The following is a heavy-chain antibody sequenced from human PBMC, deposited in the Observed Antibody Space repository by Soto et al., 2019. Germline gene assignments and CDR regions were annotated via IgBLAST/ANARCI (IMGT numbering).Heavy chain of an antibody. V-gene: IGHV3-30*18. J-gene: IGHJ6*02. Sequence: PGESLISCVVSGLTFSDYGFHWVRQAPGKGLDWVAAISYDGSFVYYADSVRGRFTISRDNSRNTLDLQMNTLRHEDTAVYYCAKERGRNRNFAMDVWGQGTSVTVSS. D-gene: IGHD1-1*01. CDR1: GLTFSDYG. CDR2: ISYDGSFV. CDR3: AKERGRNRNFAMDV.